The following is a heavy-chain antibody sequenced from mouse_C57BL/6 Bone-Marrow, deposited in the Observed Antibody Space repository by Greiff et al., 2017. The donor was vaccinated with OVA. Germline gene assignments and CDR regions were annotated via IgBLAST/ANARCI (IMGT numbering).Heavy chain of an antibody. J-gene: IGHJ3*01. CDR2: ISDGGSYT. CDR1: GFTFSSYA. V-gene: IGHV5-4*01. D-gene: IGHD2-2*01. Sequence: VQLKQSGGGLVKPGGSLKLSCAASGFTFSSYAMSWVRQTPEKRLEWVATISDGGSYTYYPDNVKGRFTISRDNAKNNLYLQMSHLKSEDTAMYYCARGGGVYYGYDWLAYWGQGTLVTVSA. CDR3: ARGGGVYYGYDWLAY.